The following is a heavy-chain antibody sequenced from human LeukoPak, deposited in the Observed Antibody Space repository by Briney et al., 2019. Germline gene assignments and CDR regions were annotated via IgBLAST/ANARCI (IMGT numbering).Heavy chain of an antibody. V-gene: IGHV3-7*05. Sequence: TGGSLRLSCGASGFTFSSYSMSWVRQAPGKGLEWVATINQDGSGRYYVDSVKGRFTISRDNTKNSLYLQMNSLRAEDTAVYYCSRGGNLFTDYWGQGTLVTVSS. J-gene: IGHJ4*02. D-gene: IGHD3-10*01. CDR3: SRGGNLFTDY. CDR2: INQDGSGR. CDR1: GFTFSSYS.